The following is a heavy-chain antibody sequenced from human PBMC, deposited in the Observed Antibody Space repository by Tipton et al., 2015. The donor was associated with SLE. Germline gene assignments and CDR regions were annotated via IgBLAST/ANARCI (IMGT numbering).Heavy chain of an antibody. CDR2: INYSGTT. V-gene: IGHV4-34*01. D-gene: IGHD3-10*01. J-gene: IGHJ4*02. CDR1: DESFSGQY. CDR3: ARLANYYGSGTTFDY. Sequence: TLSLTCAVYDESFSGQYWSWIRQPPGKGLEWIGQINYSGTTNYNPSLKSRVTMSVDILKKHFSLKLTSVTAADTAVYYCARLANYYGSGTTFDYWGQGSLVTVSS.